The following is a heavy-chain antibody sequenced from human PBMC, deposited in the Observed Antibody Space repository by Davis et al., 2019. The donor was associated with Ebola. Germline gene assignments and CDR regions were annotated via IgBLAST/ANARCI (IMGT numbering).Heavy chain of an antibody. J-gene: IGHJ4*02. V-gene: IGHV3-23*01. D-gene: IGHD6-13*01. Sequence: PGGSLRLSCAASGFTFDDYGMSWVRQAPGKGLEWVSGISGSGGSTYYADSVKGRFTISRDNSKNTLYLQMNSLRAEDTAVYYCAKARSSWSPFDYWGQGTLVTVSS. CDR2: ISGSGGST. CDR3: AKARSSWSPFDY. CDR1: GFTFDDYG.